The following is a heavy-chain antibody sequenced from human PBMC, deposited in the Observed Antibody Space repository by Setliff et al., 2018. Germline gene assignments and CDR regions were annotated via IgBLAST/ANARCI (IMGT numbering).Heavy chain of an antibody. V-gene: IGHV4-59*11. CDR3: ALSDHYPFYYDY. D-gene: IGHD3-3*01. Sequence: SETLSLTCTVSGDYTSSQYWSWIRQPPGKGLEWIGYISNRGSTDYNPSLKSRVTISEDTSRSQFSLKLTSVTTADTAVYYCALSDHYPFYYDYWGLGTLVTVSS. J-gene: IGHJ4*02. CDR1: GDYTSSQY. CDR2: ISNRGST.